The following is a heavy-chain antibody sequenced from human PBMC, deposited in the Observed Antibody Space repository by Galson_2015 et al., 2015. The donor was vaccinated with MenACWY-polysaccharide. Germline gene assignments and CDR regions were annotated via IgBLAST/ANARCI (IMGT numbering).Heavy chain of an antibody. J-gene: IGHJ6*03. Sequence: TLRLPCAASGFTFSTYWMHWVRHAPGKGLVWVSRNNSDGSSTSYAESIKLRVTIYRKNAQNNLHTQMKSMSAEDTAVYYCARAGRSSLGYSYYYYMDVWGKGTTVTVSS. D-gene: IGHD6-6*01. CDR1: GFTFSTYW. CDR3: ARAGRSSLGYSYYYYMDV. V-gene: IGHV3-74*01. CDR2: NNSDGSST.